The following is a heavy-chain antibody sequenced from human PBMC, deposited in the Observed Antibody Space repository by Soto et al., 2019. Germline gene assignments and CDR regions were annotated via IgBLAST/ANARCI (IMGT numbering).Heavy chain of an antibody. D-gene: IGHD3-16*01. J-gene: IGHJ4*02. Sequence: QEQLVQSGPEVKKPGSSVKVSCKDSGGLFSSFAISWVRQAPGEGLELLGGIIPVFGTTNYAEKFQGRVTITADESTNTAYMELTSLTSGDTAIYYCARGGGPYVWFNEFWGQGTLVTVSS. V-gene: IGHV1-69*01. CDR1: GGLFSSFA. CDR3: ARGGGPYVWFNEF. CDR2: IIPVFGTT.